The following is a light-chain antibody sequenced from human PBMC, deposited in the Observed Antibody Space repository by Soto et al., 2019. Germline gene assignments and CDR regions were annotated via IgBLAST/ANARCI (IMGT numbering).Light chain of an antibody. J-gene: IGLJ2*01. V-gene: IGLV2-14*01. CDR1: SSDVGAYDF. CDR2: EVT. CDR3: SSYTTRSTLV. Sequence: QSALTQAASVSGSPGQSITISCTGTSSDVGAYDFVSWYQHSPGKAPKLVTFEVTHRPPVISDRFSGSKSANTASLTISGLQAADEAFYYCSSYTTRSTLVFGGGTKLTVL.